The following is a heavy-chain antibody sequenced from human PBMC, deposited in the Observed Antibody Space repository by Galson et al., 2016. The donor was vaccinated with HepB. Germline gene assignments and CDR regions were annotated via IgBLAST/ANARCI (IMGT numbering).Heavy chain of an antibody. Sequence: SLRLSCAASGFTFSNYGMHWVRQAPGKGLEWVAIIWYDGSNKYYADSVKGRFTISRDNSKSTVYLQMNSLRADDTAVYYCARDRKGYDVWSGYGDYYYSGMDVWGQGTTVTVSS. J-gene: IGHJ6*02. CDR1: GFTFSNYG. CDR2: IWYDGSNK. D-gene: IGHD3-3*01. CDR3: ARDRKGYDVWSGYGDYYYSGMDV. V-gene: IGHV3-33*01.